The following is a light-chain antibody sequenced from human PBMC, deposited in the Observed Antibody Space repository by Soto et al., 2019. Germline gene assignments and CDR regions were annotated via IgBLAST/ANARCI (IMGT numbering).Light chain of an antibody. Sequence: QSALTQPASVSGSPGQSITISCTGSSSDVGGYDYVSWYQQHPGKAPKLMIYDVSNRPSGVSNRFSGSKSANTAFLTISGLQAEDEADYYCSSYASSSTLFVGGTKLTVL. J-gene: IGLJ2*01. CDR3: SSYASSSTL. CDR1: SSDVGGYDY. V-gene: IGLV2-14*01. CDR2: DVS.